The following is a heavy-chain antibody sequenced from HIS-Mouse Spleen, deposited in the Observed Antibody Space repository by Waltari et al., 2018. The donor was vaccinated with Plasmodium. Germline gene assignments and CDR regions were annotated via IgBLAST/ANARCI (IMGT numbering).Heavy chain of an antibody. CDR2: IKSKTDGGTT. CDR1: GFTFSNAW. J-gene: IGHJ4*02. D-gene: IGHD4-17*01. Sequence: EVQLVESGGGLVKPGGSLRLSCAASGFTFSNAWMSWVRQAPGKVLEWVGRIKSKTDGGTTDYAAPVKGRFTISRDDSKNTLYLQMNSLKTEDTAVYYCTTDGWIYGDSPFDYWGQGTLVTVSS. V-gene: IGHV3-15*01. CDR3: TTDGWIYGDSPFDY.